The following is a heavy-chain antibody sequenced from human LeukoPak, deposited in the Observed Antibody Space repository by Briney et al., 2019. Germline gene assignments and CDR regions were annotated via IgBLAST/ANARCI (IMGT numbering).Heavy chain of an antibody. CDR3: ARVQSDSTHDYGDYAFSYYFDY. V-gene: IGHV1-8*02. Sequence: ASVKVSCKASGYTFTSYGISWVRQAPGQGLEWMGWMNPNSGNTGYAQKFQGRVTMTRNTSISTAYMELSSLRSEDTAVYYCARVQSDSTHDYGDYAFSYYFDYWGQGTLVTVSS. CDR2: MNPNSGNT. D-gene: IGHD4-17*01. CDR1: GYTFTSYG. J-gene: IGHJ4*02.